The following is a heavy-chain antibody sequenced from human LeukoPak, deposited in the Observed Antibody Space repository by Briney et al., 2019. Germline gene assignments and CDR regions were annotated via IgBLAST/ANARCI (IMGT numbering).Heavy chain of an antibody. D-gene: IGHD3-10*01. Sequence: GASVKVSCKASGYTFTNYDIIWVRQAPGQGLEWMGWISAYNGNTNYAQKLQGRFTMTTDTSTSTAYMELRSLRSDDTAVYYCARGLWFGESIKTPLLYYYYYGMDVWGQGTTVTVSS. V-gene: IGHV1-18*01. CDR1: GYTFTNYD. J-gene: IGHJ6*02. CDR3: ARGLWFGESIKTPLLYYYYYGMDV. CDR2: ISAYNGNT.